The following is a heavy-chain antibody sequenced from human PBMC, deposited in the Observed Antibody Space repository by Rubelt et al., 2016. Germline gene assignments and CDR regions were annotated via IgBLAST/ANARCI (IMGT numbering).Heavy chain of an antibody. D-gene: IGHD2-21*01. Sequence: CAASGFTFSNYAMSWARQAPGKGLEWVSAISGSGGNTYYADSVKGRFTISRDNSKNTLYLQMNSLRAEDTAVYYCTTDIPPAPAYGIDYWGQGTLVPFSS. CDR3: TTDIPPAPAYGIDY. CDR1: GFTFSNYA. V-gene: IGHV3-23*01. CDR2: ISGSGGNT. J-gene: IGHJ4*02.